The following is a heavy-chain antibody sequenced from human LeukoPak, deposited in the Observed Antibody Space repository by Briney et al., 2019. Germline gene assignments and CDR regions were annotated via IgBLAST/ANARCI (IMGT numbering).Heavy chain of an antibody. CDR3: AKDLIQQQLVYFDY. Sequence: GGSLRLSCAASRFTFSSYVTSWVRQAPGKGLEWVSAISGGGGSTYYADSVKGRFTISRDNSKNTLYLQMNSLRAEDTAIYYCAKDLIQQQLVYFDYWGQGTLVTVSS. CDR2: ISGGGGST. J-gene: IGHJ4*02. D-gene: IGHD6-13*01. CDR1: RFTFSSYV. V-gene: IGHV3-23*01.